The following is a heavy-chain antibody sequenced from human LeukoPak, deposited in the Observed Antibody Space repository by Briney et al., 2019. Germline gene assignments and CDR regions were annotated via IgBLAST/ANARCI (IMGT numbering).Heavy chain of an antibody. CDR1: GGSFSGYY. Sequence: SETLSLTCAVYGGSFSGYYWSWIRQPPGKGLEGIGEINHSGSTNYNPSLKSRVTISVDTSKNQFSLKLSSVTAADTAVYYCARGSDIVATINYFDYWGQGTLVSVSS. CDR3: ARGSDIVATINYFDY. V-gene: IGHV4-34*01. J-gene: IGHJ4*02. CDR2: INHSGST. D-gene: IGHD5-12*01.